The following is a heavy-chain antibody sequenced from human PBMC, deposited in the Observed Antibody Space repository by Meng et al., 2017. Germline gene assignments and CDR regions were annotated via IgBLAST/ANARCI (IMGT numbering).Heavy chain of an antibody. CDR1: AFTFKNYW. CDR3: LDEAPRSDY. CDR2: ISGDGSIA. Sequence: SGGASVKRGGSLYTSGPAVAFTFKNYWRHWVSQVPGKGLVWVSRISGDGSIANYADSVKGRFTISRDNAKNTLYLQMNSLRPEDTAVYYCLDEAPRSDYWGQGSLVTVSS. D-gene: IGHD1-1*01. V-gene: IGHV3-74*01. J-gene: IGHJ4*02.